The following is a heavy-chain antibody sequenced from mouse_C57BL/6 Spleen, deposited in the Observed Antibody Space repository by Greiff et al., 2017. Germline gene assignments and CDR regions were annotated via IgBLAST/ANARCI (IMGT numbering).Heavy chain of an antibody. D-gene: IGHD1-1*01. V-gene: IGHV5-16*01. CDR2: INYDGSST. Sequence: EVKLVESEGGLVQPGSSMKLSCTASGFTFSDYYMAWVRQVPEKGLEWVANINYDGSSTYYLDSLKSRFIISRDNAKNILYLQMSSLKSEDTAPYYCARETPFITTVVDYWYFDVWGTGTTVTVSS. CDR3: ARETPFITTVVDYWYFDV. J-gene: IGHJ1*03. CDR1: GFTFSDYY.